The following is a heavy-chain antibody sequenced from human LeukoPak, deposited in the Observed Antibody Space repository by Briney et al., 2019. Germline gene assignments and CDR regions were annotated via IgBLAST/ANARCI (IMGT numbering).Heavy chain of an antibody. CDR2: ISWDGSSR. V-gene: IGHV3-43*01. J-gene: IGHJ2*01. Sequence: GGSLRLSCAASGFTFDDYTMHWVRQAPGKGLEWVSLISWDGSSRYYADSVKGRFTISRDNSKNSLYLQMNSLRTEDTALYYCARDNEAWYFDLWGRGTPVTDSS. CDR1: GFTFDDYT. CDR3: ARDNEAWYFDL.